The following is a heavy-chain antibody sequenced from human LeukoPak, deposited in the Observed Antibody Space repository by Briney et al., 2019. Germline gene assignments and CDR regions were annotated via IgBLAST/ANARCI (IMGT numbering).Heavy chain of an antibody. CDR3: ARQTGSGLFILP. Sequence: SETLSLTCAVYGGSFSGYYWGWIRQPPGKGLEWIGSIYYSGNTYYNASLKSQVSISIDTSKNQLSLKLTSVTAADTAVYYCARQTGSGLFILPGGQGTLVTVSS. CDR1: GGSFSGYY. CDR2: IYYSGNT. V-gene: IGHV4-39*01. D-gene: IGHD3/OR15-3a*01. J-gene: IGHJ4*02.